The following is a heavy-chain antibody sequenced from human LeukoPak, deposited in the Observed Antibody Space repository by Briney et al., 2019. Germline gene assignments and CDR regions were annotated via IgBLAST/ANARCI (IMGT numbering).Heavy chain of an antibody. V-gene: IGHV1-2*06. CDR1: GYTFTGYY. CDR3: ARDPIVGATTGPNRADVDY. D-gene: IGHD1-26*01. CDR2: INPNSGGT. J-gene: IGHJ4*02. Sequence: ASVKVSCKASGYTFTGYYMHWVRQAPGQGLEWMGRINPNSGGTNYAQKFQGRVTMTRDTSISTAYMELSRLRSDDTAVYYCARDPIVGATTGPNRADVDYWGQGTQVTVSS.